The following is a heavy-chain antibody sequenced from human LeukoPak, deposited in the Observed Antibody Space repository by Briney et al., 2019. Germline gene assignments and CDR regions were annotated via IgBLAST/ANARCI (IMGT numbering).Heavy chain of an antibody. Sequence: PGGSLRLSCAASGFTFSDCWMSWVRQAPGKGLEWVANIKPDGSERAYVDSLRGRFTISRDNAKNSLFLQMNSLRVEDTAVYYCAKSGGYAFFDWGQGTLVTVSS. J-gene: IGHJ4*02. CDR3: AKSGGYAFFD. CDR2: IKPDGSER. V-gene: IGHV3-7*01. CDR1: GFTFSDCW. D-gene: IGHD3-3*01.